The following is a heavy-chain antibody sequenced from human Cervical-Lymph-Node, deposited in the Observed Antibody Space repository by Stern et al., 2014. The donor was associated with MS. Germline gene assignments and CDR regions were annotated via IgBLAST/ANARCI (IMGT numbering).Heavy chain of an antibody. J-gene: IGHJ4*02. Sequence: QVQLLQPGAELKKTGASVKVSCKASGYTFTTYGISWVRQAPGQGLEWMGWISGYNGNRNYTQKLQGRVTMTTDRSTSTAYMELRSLRSDDTAVYFCARGGWPHDYWGQGTLVTVSS. CDR3: ARGGWPHDY. CDR2: ISGYNGNR. V-gene: IGHV1-18*01. D-gene: IGHD6-19*01. CDR1: GYTFTTYG.